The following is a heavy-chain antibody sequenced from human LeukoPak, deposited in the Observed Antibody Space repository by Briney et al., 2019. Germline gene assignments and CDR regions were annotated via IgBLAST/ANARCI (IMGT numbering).Heavy chain of an antibody. D-gene: IGHD3-22*01. CDR2: IIPIFGTA. CDR3: ARSPDSSGYYPYYFDY. CDR1: GGTFSSYA. J-gene: IGHJ4*02. V-gene: IGHV1-69*01. Sequence: SVKVSCKASGGTFSSYAISWVRQAPGQGLEWMGGIIPIFGTANYARKFQGRVTITADESTSTAYMELSSLRSEDTAVYYCARSPDSSGYYPYYFDYWGQGTLVTVSS.